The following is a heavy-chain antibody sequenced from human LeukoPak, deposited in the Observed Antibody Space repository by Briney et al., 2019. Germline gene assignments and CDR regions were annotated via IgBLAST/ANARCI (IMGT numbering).Heavy chain of an antibody. D-gene: IGHD1-26*01. V-gene: IGHV3-15*07. CDR1: GFTFSNAW. Sequence: GGSLRLSCAASGFTFSNAWMNWVRQAPGKGLEWVGRIKSKTDGGTTDYAAPVKGRFTISRDDSKNTLYLQMNSLKTEDTAVYYCTTDHRGSYYPSWFDPWGQGTLVTVSS. J-gene: IGHJ5*02. CDR2: IKSKTDGGTT. CDR3: TTDHRGSYYPSWFDP.